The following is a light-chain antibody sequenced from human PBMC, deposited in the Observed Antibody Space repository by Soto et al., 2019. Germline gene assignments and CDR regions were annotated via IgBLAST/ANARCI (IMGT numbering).Light chain of an antibody. CDR2: EVT. Sequence: HSVLTQPPSASGSPGQSVTISCTGTSSDVGAYNYVSWYQQHAGKAPKLVIYEVTKRPSGVPDRFSGSKSANTASLTVSGLQAEDEADYYCSSFASSNTWVFGGGTKLTV. CDR1: SSDVGAYNY. CDR3: SSFASSNTWV. V-gene: IGLV2-8*01. J-gene: IGLJ3*02.